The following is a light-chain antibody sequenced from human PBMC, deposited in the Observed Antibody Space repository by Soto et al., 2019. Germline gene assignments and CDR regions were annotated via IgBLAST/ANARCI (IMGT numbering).Light chain of an antibody. J-gene: IGLJ2*01. CDR3: VLYMGLGISL. CDR1: SGSVSTDHY. V-gene: IGLV8-61*01. Sequence: QTVVTQEPSFSVSPGGTVTLTCGLSSGSVSTDHYPSWYQQTPGQAPRTLMYSTNSRSSGVPDRFSGSILGNKAALTITGAQADDESDYYWVLYMGLGISLFGGGTKLTVL. CDR2: STN.